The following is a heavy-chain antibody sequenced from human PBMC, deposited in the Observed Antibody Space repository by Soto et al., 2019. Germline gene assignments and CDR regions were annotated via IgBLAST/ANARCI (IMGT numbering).Heavy chain of an antibody. Sequence: GESLKISCKGSGYSFTSYWISWVRQIPGKGLEWMWRIDPGDSFTNYSPSFQAHVTISADKSISTAYLQWSSLKASDTAMYYCGTHPDELRAWFDPWDQGTLVTVSS. CDR2: IDPGDSFT. CDR3: GTHPDELRAWFDP. CDR1: GYSFTSYW. D-gene: IGHD1-7*01. J-gene: IGHJ5*01. V-gene: IGHV5-10-1*01.